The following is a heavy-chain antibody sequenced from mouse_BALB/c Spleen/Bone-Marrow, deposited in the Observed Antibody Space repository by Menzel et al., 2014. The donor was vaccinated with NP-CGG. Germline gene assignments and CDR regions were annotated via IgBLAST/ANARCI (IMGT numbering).Heavy chain of an antibody. D-gene: IGHD2-1*01. CDR1: GYSITSDSA. CDR3: ARRGYYGTFLFAY. CDR2: ISYSGST. V-gene: IGHV3-2*02. Sequence: EVKLMESGPGLVKPSQSLSLTCTVTGYSITSDSAWNWIRQFPGNKLEWMAYISYSGSTTYNPFLKSRISITRDTSKNQFFLQLNSVTTEDTATYYCARRGYYGTFLFAYWGQGTLVTVSA. J-gene: IGHJ3*01.